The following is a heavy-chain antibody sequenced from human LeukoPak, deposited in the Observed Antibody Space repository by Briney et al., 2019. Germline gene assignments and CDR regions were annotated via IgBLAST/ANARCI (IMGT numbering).Heavy chain of an antibody. Sequence: GGSQRLSCAASGFTFSSYSMNWVRQAPGKGLEWVSSISSSSSYIYYADSVKGRFTISRDNAKNSLYLQMNSLRAEDTAVYYCARDEQADSTPDGMDVWGQGATLADSS. D-gene: IGHD2-15*01. CDR2: ISSSSSYI. CDR3: ARDEQADSTPDGMDV. J-gene: IGHJ6*02. V-gene: IGHV3-21*01. CDR1: GFTFSSYS.